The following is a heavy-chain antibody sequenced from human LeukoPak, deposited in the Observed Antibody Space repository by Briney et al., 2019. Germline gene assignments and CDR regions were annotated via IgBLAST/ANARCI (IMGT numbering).Heavy chain of an antibody. CDR1: GGSISSGSYY. Sequence: SETLSLTCTVSGGSISSGSYYWSWIRQPAGKGLEWIGRIYTSGSTNYNPSLKSRVTISVDTSKNQFSLKLSSVTAADTAVYYCARGRGWLQPDYWGQGTLVTVSS. CDR2: IYTSGST. D-gene: IGHD5-24*01. J-gene: IGHJ4*02. V-gene: IGHV4-61*02. CDR3: ARGRGWLQPDY.